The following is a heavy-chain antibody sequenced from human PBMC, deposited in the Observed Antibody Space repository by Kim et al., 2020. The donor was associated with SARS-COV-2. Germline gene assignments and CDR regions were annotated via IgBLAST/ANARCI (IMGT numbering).Heavy chain of an antibody. V-gene: IGHV4-59*08. CDR1: GGSISSYY. CDR2: IYYSGST. CDR3: ARRTVTTGGNYFDY. J-gene: IGHJ4*02. D-gene: IGHD4-17*01. Sequence: SETLSRTCTVSGGSISSYYWSWIRQPPGKGLEWIGYIYYSGSTNYNPSLKSRVTISVDTSKNQFSLKLSSVTAADTAVYYCARRTVTTGGNYFDYWGQGT.